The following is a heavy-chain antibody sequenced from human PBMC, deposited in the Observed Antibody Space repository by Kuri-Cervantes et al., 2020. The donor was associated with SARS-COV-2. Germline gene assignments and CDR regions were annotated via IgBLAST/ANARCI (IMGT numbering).Heavy chain of an antibody. CDR2: IYYSGST. J-gene: IGHJ6*02. CDR3: ARQGGYYGMDV. Sequence: GSLRLSCTVSGGSISSSSYYWGWIRQPPGKGLEWIGSIYYSGSTNYNPTPKSRVTISVDTSTNQFFLNLTSVTAADTAVYYCARQGGYYGMDVWGQGTTVTVSS. CDR1: GGSISSSSYY. D-gene: IGHD3-22*01. V-gene: IGHV4-39*01.